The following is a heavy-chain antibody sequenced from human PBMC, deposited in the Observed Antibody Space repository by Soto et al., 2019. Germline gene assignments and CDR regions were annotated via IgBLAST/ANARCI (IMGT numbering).Heavy chain of an antibody. CDR2: INHSGST. CDR3: ARDPGEYCSSTSCYSPWDYYYYGMDV. CDR1: GGSFSGYY. Sequence: SETLSLTCAVYGGSFSGYYWSWIRQPPGKGLEWIGEINHSGSTNYNPSLKSRVTISVDTSKNQFSLKLSSVTAADTAVYYCARDPGEYCSSTSCYSPWDYYYYGMDVWGQGTTVTVSS. V-gene: IGHV4-34*01. J-gene: IGHJ6*02. D-gene: IGHD2-2*01.